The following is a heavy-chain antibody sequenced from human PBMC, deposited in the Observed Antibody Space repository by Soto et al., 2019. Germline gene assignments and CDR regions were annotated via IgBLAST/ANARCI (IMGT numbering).Heavy chain of an antibody. Sequence: SETLCLTCTVSCGPISSYCRSCIRQPPGKGLERIGYIYSRGSPNYNPSLKIRVTISVDTAQNQFSLKLSSVNAAVAAVYYCARYDFWSGHYYFDYRGQGTLVTVSS. V-gene: IGHV4-59*01. CDR3: ARYDFWSGHYYFDY. D-gene: IGHD3-3*01. J-gene: IGHJ4*02. CDR1: CGPISSYC. CDR2: IYSRGSP.